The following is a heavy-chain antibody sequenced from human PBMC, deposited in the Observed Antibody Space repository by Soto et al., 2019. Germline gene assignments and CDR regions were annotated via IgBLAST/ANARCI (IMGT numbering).Heavy chain of an antibody. Sequence: LRLSCAASGFTVSSNYMIWVRQAPLKGLEWVSVIYSGGSTYYADSVKGRFTISRDNSKNTLYLQMNSLRAEDTAVYYCARDGAYCGGDCYSTYYYGMDVWGQGTTVTVSS. CDR1: GFTVSSNY. CDR3: ARDGAYCGGDCYSTYYYGMDV. V-gene: IGHV3-53*01. D-gene: IGHD2-21*02. J-gene: IGHJ6*02. CDR2: IYSGGST.